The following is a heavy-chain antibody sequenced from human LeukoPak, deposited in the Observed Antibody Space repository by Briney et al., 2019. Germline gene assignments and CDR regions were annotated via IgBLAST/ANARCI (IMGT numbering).Heavy chain of an antibody. Sequence: RGSLRLSCAASGFTFSSYWMTWVRQAPGKGLEWVANIKPDGSEKYYVDSVRGRFTISRDNAKNSLYLQVNSLRAEDTAVYYCARAEGATMLDYWGQGTLVTVSS. CDR3: ARAEGATMLDY. V-gene: IGHV3-7*03. J-gene: IGHJ4*02. D-gene: IGHD5-12*01. CDR2: IKPDGSEK. CDR1: GFTFSSYW.